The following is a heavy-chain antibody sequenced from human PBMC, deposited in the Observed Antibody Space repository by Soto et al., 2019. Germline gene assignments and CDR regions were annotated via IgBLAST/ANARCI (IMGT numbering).Heavy chain of an antibody. J-gene: IGHJ5*02. D-gene: IGHD5-12*01. CDR1: GFIFSGYG. CDR3: VRDSRDGYNFQAWFDA. V-gene: IGHV3-33*01. Sequence: QVQLVESGGGVVQPGKYLRLSCAASGFIFSGYGMHWVRQAPGKGLEWVAFIWADGSKKYYADSVKGRFTISRNNPKNTLYLQMTSLRVEDTGVYYCVRDSRDGYNFQAWFDAWGQGSLVTVSS. CDR2: IWADGSKK.